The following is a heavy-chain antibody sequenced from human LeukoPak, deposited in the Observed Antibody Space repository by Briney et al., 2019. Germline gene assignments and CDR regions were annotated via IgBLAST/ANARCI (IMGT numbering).Heavy chain of an antibody. V-gene: IGHV4-34*01. CDR1: GGSFSGYY. CDR2: INHSGST. D-gene: IGHD4-17*01. CDR3: ARGKRDYVNY. Sequence: SETLSLTCAVYGGSFSGYYWSWIRQPPGKGLEWIGEINHSGSTNYNPSLKSRVIISVDTSKNQFSLKLSSVTAADTAVYYCARGKRDYVNYWGQGTLVTVSS. J-gene: IGHJ4*02.